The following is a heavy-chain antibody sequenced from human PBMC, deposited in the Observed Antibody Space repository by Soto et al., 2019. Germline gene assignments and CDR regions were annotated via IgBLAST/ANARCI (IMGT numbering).Heavy chain of an antibody. V-gene: IGHV3-48*01. J-gene: IGHJ6*03. Sequence: GGSLRLSCAASGFSFRSDIMNWVRQAPGKGLEWVSYISSSSSTIYYADSVKGRFTISRDNAKNSLYLQMNSLRAEDTAVYYCARVYYYYMDVWGKGTTVTVSS. CDR1: GFSFRSDI. CDR2: ISSSSSTI. CDR3: ARVYYYYMDV.